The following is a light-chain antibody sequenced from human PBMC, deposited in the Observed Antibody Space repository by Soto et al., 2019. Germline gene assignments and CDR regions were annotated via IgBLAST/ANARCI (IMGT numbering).Light chain of an antibody. CDR3: QQRSNWPFLT. CDR1: QSVSSF. Sequence: EILLTQSPATLSLSPGERATLSCKASQSVSSFLAWYQQSPGQAPRLLIYDASNRATGIPARFSGSGSGTDFTLTISSLEPEDFAVYYCQQRSNWPFLTFGGGTKVEIK. J-gene: IGKJ4*01. CDR2: DAS. V-gene: IGKV3-11*01.